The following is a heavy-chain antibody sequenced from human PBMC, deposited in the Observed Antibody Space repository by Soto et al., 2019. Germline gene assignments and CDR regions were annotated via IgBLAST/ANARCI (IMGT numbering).Heavy chain of an antibody. Sequence: GESLKISCKGSGYTFITYWISWVRQRPGKGLEWMGTIDTSDSYTKYSPAFQGHVTISVDKSISTAYLQWSSLKASDTAIYYCARPFSNSIKNWLDPWGQGTPVTVSS. J-gene: IGHJ5*02. CDR1: GYTFITYW. D-gene: IGHD6-6*01. CDR2: IDTSDSYT. CDR3: ARPFSNSIKNWLDP. V-gene: IGHV5-10-1*01.